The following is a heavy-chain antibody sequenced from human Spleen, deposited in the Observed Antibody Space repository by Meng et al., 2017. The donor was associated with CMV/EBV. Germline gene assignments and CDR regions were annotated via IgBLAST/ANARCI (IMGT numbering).Heavy chain of an antibody. CDR2: ISYDGSNK. J-gene: IGHJ4*02. Sequence: EWLVGLWGCCVKPGGSLRPSLARSGFTFRDYYMSWVRQAPGKGLEWVAVISYDGSNKYYADSVKGRFTISRDNSKNTLYLQMNSLRAEDTAVYYCAREREGGALDYWGQGTLVTVSS. D-gene: IGHD1-26*01. V-gene: IGHV3-30-3*01. CDR1: GFTFRDYY. CDR3: AREREGGALDY.